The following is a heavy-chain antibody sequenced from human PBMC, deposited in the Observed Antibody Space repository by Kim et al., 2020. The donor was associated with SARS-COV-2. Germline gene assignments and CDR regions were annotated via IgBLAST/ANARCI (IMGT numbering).Heavy chain of an antibody. Sequence: TNYNPSLKSQITLSVDTSKNQFSLKLSSVTAADTAVYFCARYYYSYGLDVWGQGTTVTVSS. J-gene: IGHJ6*02. V-gene: IGHV4-59*01. CDR3: ARYYYSYGLDV. CDR2: T.